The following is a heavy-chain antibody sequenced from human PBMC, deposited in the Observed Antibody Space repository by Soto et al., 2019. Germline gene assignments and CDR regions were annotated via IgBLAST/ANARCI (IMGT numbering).Heavy chain of an antibody. CDR3: ARGAAAAGTDWFDA. Sequence: EMQLLESGGALVQPGGPLRLPGAASELPLISYGMTWAPQAPGRGLEWVSGITTTGRNTYYAESVKGRFTISRDNSKNVVYLQMNSLRAEDTAVYYCARGAAAAGTDWFDAWGQGTLVIVSS. V-gene: IGHV3-23*01. D-gene: IGHD6-13*01. CDR1: ELPLISYG. CDR2: ITTTGRNT. J-gene: IGHJ5*02.